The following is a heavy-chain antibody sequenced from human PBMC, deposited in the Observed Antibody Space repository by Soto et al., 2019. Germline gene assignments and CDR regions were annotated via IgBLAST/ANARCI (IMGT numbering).Heavy chain of an antibody. V-gene: IGHV1-69*13. J-gene: IGHJ6*02. CDR1: GGTFSSYA. D-gene: IGHD3-3*01. Sequence: SVKVSCKASGGTFSSYAISWVRQAPGQGLEWMGGIIPIFGTANYAQKFQGRVTITADESTSTAYMELSSLRSEDTAVYYCARGSVVIMGGYYDGMDVWGQGTTVTVSS. CDR3: ARGSVVIMGGYYDGMDV. CDR2: IIPIFGTA.